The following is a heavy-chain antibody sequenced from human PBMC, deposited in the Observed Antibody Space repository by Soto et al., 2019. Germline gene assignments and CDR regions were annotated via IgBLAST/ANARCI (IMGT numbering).Heavy chain of an antibody. CDR2: IYSGGNT. CDR1: GFTVSSNY. Sequence: EVQLVETGGGLIQPGGSLRLSCAASGFTVSSNYMSWVRQAPGKGLECVLVIYSGGNTYYADSVKGRFTISRDNSKNTLYLQMNSLRAEDTAVYYCAARYSSGWMDSWGQGTLVTVSS. D-gene: IGHD6-19*01. V-gene: IGHV3-53*02. J-gene: IGHJ5*01. CDR3: AARYSSGWMDS.